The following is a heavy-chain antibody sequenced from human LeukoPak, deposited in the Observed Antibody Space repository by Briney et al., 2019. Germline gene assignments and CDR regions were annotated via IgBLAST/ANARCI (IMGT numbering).Heavy chain of an antibody. J-gene: IGHJ4*02. CDR2: IYYSGST. V-gene: IGHV4-39*01. D-gene: IGHD3-10*01. CDR3: ARTTMVRGVIFDY. CDR1: GGSISSSSYY. Sequence: KASETLSLTCTVSGGSISSSSYYWGWIRQPPGKGLEWIGSIYYSGSTYYNPSLKSRVTISVDTSKNQFSLKLSSVTAADTAVYYCARTTMVRGVIFDYWGQGTLVTVSS.